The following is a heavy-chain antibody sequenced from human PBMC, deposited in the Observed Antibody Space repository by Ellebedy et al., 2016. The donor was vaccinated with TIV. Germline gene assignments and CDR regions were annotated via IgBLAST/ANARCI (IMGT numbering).Heavy chain of an antibody. Sequence: SGPTLVKPTQTLTLTCTFSGFLLSTTGVGVGWVRQPPGKALECLALIYWDDVKRYSPSLKSRLTITQDTSKNQVVLTMTNMDPVDTATYYCARIPYYYDSSGYWGFDYWGQGTLVTVSS. D-gene: IGHD3-22*01. CDR1: GFLLSTTGVG. CDR3: ARIPYYYDSSGYWGFDY. V-gene: IGHV2-5*02. CDR2: IYWDDVK. J-gene: IGHJ4*02.